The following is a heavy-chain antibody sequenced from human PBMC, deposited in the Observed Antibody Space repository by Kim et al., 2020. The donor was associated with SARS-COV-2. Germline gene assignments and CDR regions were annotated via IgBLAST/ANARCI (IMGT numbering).Heavy chain of an antibody. J-gene: IGHJ6*02. CDR2: ISSSGSTI. V-gene: IGHV3-48*03. CDR3: ARDRYYDFWSGYYGVYYYYGMDV. Sequence: GGSLRLSCAASGFTFSSYEMNWVRQAPGKGLEWVSYISSSGSTIYYADSVKGRFTISRDNAKNSLYLQMNSLRAEDTAVYYCARDRYYDFWSGYYGVYYYYGMDVWGQGTTVTVSS. D-gene: IGHD3-3*01. CDR1: GFTFSSYE.